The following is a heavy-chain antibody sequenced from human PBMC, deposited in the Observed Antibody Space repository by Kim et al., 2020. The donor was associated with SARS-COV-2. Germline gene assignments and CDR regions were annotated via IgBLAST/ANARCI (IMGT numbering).Heavy chain of an antibody. V-gene: IGHV3-15*01. D-gene: IGHD4-17*01. CDR2: IKSKTDGGTT. Sequence: GGSLRLSCAASGFTFSNAWMSWVRQAPGKGLEWVGRIKSKTDGGTTDYAAPVKGRFTISRDDSKNTLYLQMNSLKTEDTAVYYCTTDDGVDYGGNSDLGYFDYWGQGTLVTVSS. CDR1: GFTFSNAW. J-gene: IGHJ4*02. CDR3: TTDDGVDYGGNSDLGYFDY.